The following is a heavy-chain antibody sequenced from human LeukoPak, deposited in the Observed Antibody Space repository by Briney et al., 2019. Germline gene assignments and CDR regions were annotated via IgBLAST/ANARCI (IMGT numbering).Heavy chain of an antibody. CDR1: GYTFTSYG. CDR2: ISVYNGNT. V-gene: IGHV1-18*01. Sequence: GASVKVSCKASGYTFTSYGITWVRQAPGQGLEWMGWISVYNGNTNYPQKLLGRVTMTTDTSTSTAYMELRSLRSDDTAVYYCARVSSVAEINLNHDGPYNYNDGGGYYTHWGQGTLVTVSS. D-gene: IGHD3-22*01. CDR3: ARVSSVAEINLNHDGPYNYNDGGGYYTH. J-gene: IGHJ4*02.